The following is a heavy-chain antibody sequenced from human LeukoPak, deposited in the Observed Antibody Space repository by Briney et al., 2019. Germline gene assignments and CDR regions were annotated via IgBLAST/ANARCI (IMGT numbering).Heavy chain of an antibody. V-gene: IGHV3-53*01. CDR1: GFTVSSNY. D-gene: IGHD3-3*01. CDR2: IYSGGST. J-gene: IGHJ4*02. Sequence: GGSLRLSCAASGFTVSSNYMSWVRQAPGKGLEWVSVIYSGGSTYCADSVKGRFTISRDNSKNTLYLQMNSLRAEDTAVYYCARGGGLRFLEWLLYFDYWGQGTLVTVSS. CDR3: ARGGGLRFLEWLLYFDY.